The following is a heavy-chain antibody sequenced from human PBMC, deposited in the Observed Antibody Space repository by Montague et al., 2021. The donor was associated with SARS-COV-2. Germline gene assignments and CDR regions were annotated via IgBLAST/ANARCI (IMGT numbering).Heavy chain of an antibody. J-gene: IGHJ4*02. Sequence: SETLSLTCSVSSGSIISSGYYWGWIRPPPGKELEWIGNIYYSGTTYYNPSLQSRGTISVDTSKNHLSLSLSSVTAADTAVYFCARGMIRGVTTPFDYWGQGSQVTVSS. CDR2: IYYSGTT. CDR3: ARGMIRGVTTPFDY. CDR1: SGSIISSGYY. D-gene: IGHD3-10*01. V-gene: IGHV4-39*02.